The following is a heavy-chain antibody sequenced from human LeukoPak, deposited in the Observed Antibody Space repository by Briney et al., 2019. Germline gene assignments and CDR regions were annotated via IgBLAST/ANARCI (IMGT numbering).Heavy chain of an antibody. J-gene: IGHJ6*03. Sequence: GGSLRLSCAASGFTLSTYSMNWIRQAPGKGLEWVSSISSSSSYIYYADSVKGRFTISRDNAKNSLYLQMNSLRAEDTAVYYCARGAAAAGTLYYYMDVWGKGTTVTVSS. D-gene: IGHD6-13*01. CDR3: ARGAAAAGTLYYYMDV. CDR2: ISSSSSYI. CDR1: GFTLSTYS. V-gene: IGHV3-21*01.